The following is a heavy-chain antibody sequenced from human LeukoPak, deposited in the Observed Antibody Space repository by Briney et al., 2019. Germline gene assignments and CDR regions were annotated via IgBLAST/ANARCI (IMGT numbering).Heavy chain of an antibody. CDR1: GYTLTDYY. CDR3: ARVTMVRGVIKYFDY. Sequence: ASVKVSCKASGYTLTDYYMHWVRQAPGQGLEWMGWMNPNSGGTKYGQDFQGRVTMTRDTSINTAYMELNRLRSDDTAVYYCARVTMVRGVIKYFDYWGQGTLVTVSS. CDR2: MNPNSGGT. V-gene: IGHV1-2*02. J-gene: IGHJ4*02. D-gene: IGHD3-10*01.